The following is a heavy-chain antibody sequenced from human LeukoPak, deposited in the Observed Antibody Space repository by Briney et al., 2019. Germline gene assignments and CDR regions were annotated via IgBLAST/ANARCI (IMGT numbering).Heavy chain of an antibody. J-gene: IGHJ1*01. CDR2: IKQDGSEK. CDR1: GFTFSSYA. Sequence: PGGSLRLSCAASGFTFSSYAMSWVRQAPGKGLEWVANIKQDGSEKYYVDSVKGRFTISRDNAKNSLYLQMNSLRAEDTAVYYCASSTWLPRPFQHWGQGTLVTVSS. V-gene: IGHV3-7*01. CDR3: ASSTWLPRPFQH. D-gene: IGHD5-24*01.